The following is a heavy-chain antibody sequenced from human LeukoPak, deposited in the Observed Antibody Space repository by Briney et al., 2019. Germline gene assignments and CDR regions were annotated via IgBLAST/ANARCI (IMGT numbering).Heavy chain of an antibody. Sequence: GGSLRLSCAASGFTFSSYWMHWVRQAPGKGLVWVSRINSDGSSTSYADSVKGRFTISRDNAKNTLYLQMNSLRAEDTAVYYCARSGYYYDSSGYYDPEDYWGQGTLVTVSS. D-gene: IGHD3-22*01. V-gene: IGHV3-74*01. CDR2: INSDGSST. CDR3: ARSGYYYDSSGYYDPEDY. CDR1: GFTFSSYW. J-gene: IGHJ4*02.